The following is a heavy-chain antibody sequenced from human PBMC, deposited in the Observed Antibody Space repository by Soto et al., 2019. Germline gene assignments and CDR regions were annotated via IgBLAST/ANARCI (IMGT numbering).Heavy chain of an antibody. CDR3: ARAGGGYCSGGSCYPDAFDI. D-gene: IGHD2-15*01. CDR2: IIPILGIA. Sequence: QVQLVQSGAEVKKPGSSVKVSCTASGGTFSSYTISWVRQAPGQGLEWMGRIIPILGIANYAQKFQGRVTMTADKSTSTAYMELSSLSSEDTAVYYCARAGGGYCSGGSCYPDAFDIWGQGTMVTVSS. J-gene: IGHJ3*02. V-gene: IGHV1-69*02. CDR1: GGTFSSYT.